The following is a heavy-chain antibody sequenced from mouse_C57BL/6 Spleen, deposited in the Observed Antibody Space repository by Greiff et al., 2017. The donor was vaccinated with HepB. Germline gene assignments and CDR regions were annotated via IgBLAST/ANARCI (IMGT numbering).Heavy chain of an antibody. CDR3: ARLFYYGYAMDY. V-gene: IGHV1-26*01. J-gene: IGHJ4*01. CDR1: GYTFTDYY. D-gene: IGHD1-1*01. Sequence: EVQLQQSGPELVKPGASVKISCKASGYTFTDYYMNWVKQSHGKSLEWIGDINPNNGGTSYNQKFKGKATLTVDKSSSTAYMELRSLTSEDSAVYYCARLFYYGYAMDYWGQGTSVTVSS. CDR2: INPNNGGT.